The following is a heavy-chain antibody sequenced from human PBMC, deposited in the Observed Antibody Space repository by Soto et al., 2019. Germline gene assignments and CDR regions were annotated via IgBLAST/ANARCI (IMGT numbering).Heavy chain of an antibody. J-gene: IGHJ6*02. CDR2: ISYDGSNK. V-gene: IGHV3-30-3*01. Sequence: QVQLVESGGGVVQPGRSLRLSCAASGFTFSSYAMHWVRQAPGKGLEWVAVISYDGSNKYYADSVKGRFTISRDNSKNPLYLQMNSLRAEDTAVYYCARSSGYSGYDSFYYYYGMDVWGQGTTVTVSS. CDR3: ARSSGYSGYDSFYYYYGMDV. D-gene: IGHD5-12*01. CDR1: GFTFSSYA.